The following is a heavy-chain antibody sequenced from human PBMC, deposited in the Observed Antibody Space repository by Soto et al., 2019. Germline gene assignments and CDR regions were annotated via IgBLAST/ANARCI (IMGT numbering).Heavy chain of an antibody. D-gene: IGHD5-18*01. CDR2: ISAYNGDT. V-gene: IGHV1-18*01. J-gene: IGHJ6*02. Sequence: QVQLVQSGAEVKKPGASVKVSCKASGYTFTTYGISWVRQAPGQGLEWTGWISAYNGDTNYAQNLQGRVTMTTDTSTTTAYMELRSLRSDDTAVYYCAREARGNSRVYYYYGMDVWGQGTTVTVSS. CDR1: GYTFTTYG. CDR3: AREARGNSRVYYYYGMDV.